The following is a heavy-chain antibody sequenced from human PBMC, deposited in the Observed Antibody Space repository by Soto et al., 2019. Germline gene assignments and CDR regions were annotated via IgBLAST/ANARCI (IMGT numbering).Heavy chain of an antibody. CDR3: TREQSDDNYFDP. Sequence: NPSETLSLTCNVSGDSLSNYYWTWVRQPPGKGLEWIGYISYSGGTNYNPSLKSRVTISLDKSKSQFSLRLISVTAADTAVYYCTREQSDDNYFDPWGQGTLVTVSS. CDR1: GDSLSNYY. D-gene: IGHD6-19*01. CDR2: ISYSGGT. J-gene: IGHJ5*02. V-gene: IGHV4-59*01.